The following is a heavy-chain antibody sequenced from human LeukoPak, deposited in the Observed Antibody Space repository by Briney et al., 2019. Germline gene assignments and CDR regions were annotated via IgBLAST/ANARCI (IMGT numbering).Heavy chain of an antibody. CDR1: GYTFSSYG. J-gene: IGHJ5*02. CDR2: ISTNNGKT. Sequence: GASVKVSCKSSGYTFSSYGINWVRQAPGQGLERMGWISTNNGKTNYAQKLQGRVTMTTDKSTSTAYMELRSLRSDDTAVYYCTRGAVADPYNWFDRWGQGTLVTVAS. CDR3: TRGAVADPYNWFDR. V-gene: IGHV1-18*01. D-gene: IGHD6-13*01.